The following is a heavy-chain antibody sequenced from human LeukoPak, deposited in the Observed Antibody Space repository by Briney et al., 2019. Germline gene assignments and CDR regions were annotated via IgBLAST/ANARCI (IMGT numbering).Heavy chain of an antibody. CDR2: ISGSGGRT. CDR3: ANEVSFDY. Sequence: GGSLRLSCAASGFTFSSYAMSWVRQAPGKGLEWVSTISGSGGRTYYADSVKGRFTISRDNAKNTLYVQMNSLRAEDTAVYYCANEVSFDYWGQGTLVTVSS. J-gene: IGHJ4*02. CDR1: GFTFSSYA. V-gene: IGHV3-23*01.